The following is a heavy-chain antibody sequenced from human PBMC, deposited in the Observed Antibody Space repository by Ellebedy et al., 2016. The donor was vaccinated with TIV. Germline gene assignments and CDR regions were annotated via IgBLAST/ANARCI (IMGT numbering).Heavy chain of an antibody. CDR1: GFTFSNYD. Sequence: GGSLRLSXTASGFTFSNYDMYWIRQSSAKGLEWVATVGTAGYTDYSVSVRGRFTISRDNAKDTLYLQMNSLRAEDTAIYYCVRTPRVSNLVLVYFDNWGQGTLVTVSS. D-gene: IGHD1-14*01. J-gene: IGHJ4*02. V-gene: IGHV3-13*01. CDR3: VRTPRVSNLVLVYFDN. CDR2: VGTAGYT.